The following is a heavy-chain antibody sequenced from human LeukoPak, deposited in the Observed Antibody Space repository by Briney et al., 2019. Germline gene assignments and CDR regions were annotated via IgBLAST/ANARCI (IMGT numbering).Heavy chain of an antibody. J-gene: IGHJ6*02. V-gene: IGHV3-74*01. CDR2: INGDGRNI. CDR3: AKDVVLWFGRNYYYYGMDV. Sequence: GGSLRLSCVASGFTFSSYWMHWVRQDPRKGLVWVSRINGDGRNINYADSVKGRFTIPRDNSKNTLYLQMNSLRAEDTAVYYCAKDVVLWFGRNYYYYGMDVWGQGTTVTVSS. D-gene: IGHD3-10*01. CDR1: GFTFSSYW.